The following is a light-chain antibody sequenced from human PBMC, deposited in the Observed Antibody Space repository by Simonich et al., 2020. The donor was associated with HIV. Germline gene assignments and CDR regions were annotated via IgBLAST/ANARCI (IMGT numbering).Light chain of an antibody. CDR2: AAS. J-gene: IGKJ4*01. V-gene: IGKV1-9*01. CDR1: QDISSY. CDR3: QQLNSYPRALT. Sequence: DIQLTQSPSFLSASVGDRVTITCRDSQDISSYLAWYQQKPGEAPKVLIYAASTLQSGVPSRLSGSVSGTEFTLTISSLQPEDFATYYCQQLNSYPRALTFGGGTKVEIK.